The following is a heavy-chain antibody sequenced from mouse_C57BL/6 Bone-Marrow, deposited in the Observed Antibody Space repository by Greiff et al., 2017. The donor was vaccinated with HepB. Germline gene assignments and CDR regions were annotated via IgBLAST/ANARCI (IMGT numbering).Heavy chain of an antibody. J-gene: IGHJ4*01. CDR3: AGAAYYAMDY. Sequence: VQLQQSGPELVKPGASVKISCKASGYAFSSSWMNWVKQRPGKGLEWIGRIYPGDGDTNYNGKFKGKATLTADKSSSTAYMQLSSLTSEDSAVYFCAGAAYYAMDYWGQGTSVTVSS. CDR1: GYAFSSSW. V-gene: IGHV1-82*01. CDR2: IYPGDGDT.